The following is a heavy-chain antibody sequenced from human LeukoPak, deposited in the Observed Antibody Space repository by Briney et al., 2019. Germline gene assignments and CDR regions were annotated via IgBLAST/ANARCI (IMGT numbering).Heavy chain of an antibody. V-gene: IGHV3-23*01. CDR1: GFTFSSYA. CDR2: ISGSGGST. Sequence: GGSLRLSCAASGFTFSSYAMSWVRQAPGKGLEWVSAISGSGGSTYYADSVKGRFTISRDNSKNTLYLQTNSLRAEDTAVYYCAKGGGYGSGSYYIPIYWGQGTLVTVSS. J-gene: IGHJ4*02. D-gene: IGHD3-10*01. CDR3: AKGGGYGSGSYYIPIY.